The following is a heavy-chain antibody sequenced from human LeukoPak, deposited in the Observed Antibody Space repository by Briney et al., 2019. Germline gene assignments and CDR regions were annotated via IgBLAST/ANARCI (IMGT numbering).Heavy chain of an antibody. Sequence: SETLSLTCTVSGGSIYSYYWSWIRQPPGKGLEWIGYVYYSGSTNYNPSLKSRVTISVDTSKNQFSLKLNSVNAADTAVYYCARSGTVAGRRDYWGQGTLVTVSS. J-gene: IGHJ4*02. CDR3: ARSGTVAGRRDY. V-gene: IGHV4-59*01. CDR2: VYYSGST. CDR1: GGSIYSYY. D-gene: IGHD6-13*01.